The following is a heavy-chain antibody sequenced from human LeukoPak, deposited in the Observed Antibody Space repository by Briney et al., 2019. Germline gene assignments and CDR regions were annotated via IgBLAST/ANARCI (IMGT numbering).Heavy chain of an antibody. CDR2: ISGSGGST. Sequence: GGSLRLSCAASGFTFSSYAMSWVRQAPGKGLEWVSTISGSGGSTYHADSVKGRFTISRDNSKNTLYLQMNSLRAEDTAVYYCARDQPNRGGNAFDIWGQGTMVTVSS. CDR1: GFTFSSYA. J-gene: IGHJ3*02. CDR3: ARDQPNRGGNAFDI. D-gene: IGHD3-10*01. V-gene: IGHV3-23*01.